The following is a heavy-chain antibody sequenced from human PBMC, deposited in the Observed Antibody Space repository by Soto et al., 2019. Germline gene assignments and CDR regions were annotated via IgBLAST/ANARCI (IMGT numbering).Heavy chain of an antibody. CDR3: FFEAEDGIRDVHSVSAFLLKRSSDL. Sequence: PGKGLEWIGYIYYSGSTYYNPYLKSRVTRSVDTSKNQFSLNLSSVTAAAPAIYYFFFEAEDGIRDVHSVSAFLLKRSSDL. J-gene: IGHJ2*01. CDR2: IYYSGST. D-gene: IGHD3-9*01. V-gene: IGHV4-30-4*01.